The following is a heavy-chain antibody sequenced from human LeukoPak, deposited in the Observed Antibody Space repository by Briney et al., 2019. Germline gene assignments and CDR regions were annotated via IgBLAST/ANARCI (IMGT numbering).Heavy chain of an antibody. Sequence: ASVKVSCKASRGTFSSYAISWVRQAPGQGLEWMGWISAYNGNTNYAQKLQGRVTMTTDTSTSTAYMELRSLRSDDTAVYYCARLYYDSSGPCFDYWGQGTLVTVSS. J-gene: IGHJ4*02. CDR1: RGTFSSYA. CDR2: ISAYNGNT. D-gene: IGHD3-22*01. V-gene: IGHV1-18*01. CDR3: ARLYYDSSGPCFDY.